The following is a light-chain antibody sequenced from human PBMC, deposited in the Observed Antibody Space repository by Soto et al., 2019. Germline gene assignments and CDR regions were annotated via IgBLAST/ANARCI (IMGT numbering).Light chain of an antibody. CDR3: QQANSFPHT. Sequence: DIQMTQSPSSLSASVGDRVTITCRASQIISTYLNWYQQRAGLAPRLLIYAASSLQSGVPPRFSGSGSGTDFTLTISSLQPEDFATYYCQQANSFPHTFGQGTRLEIK. CDR1: QIISTY. J-gene: IGKJ5*01. CDR2: AAS. V-gene: IGKV1-39*01.